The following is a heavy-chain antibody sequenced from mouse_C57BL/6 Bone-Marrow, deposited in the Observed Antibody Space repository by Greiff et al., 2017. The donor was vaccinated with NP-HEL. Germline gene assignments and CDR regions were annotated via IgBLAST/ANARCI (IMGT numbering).Heavy chain of an antibody. J-gene: IGHJ4*01. D-gene: IGHD2-5*01. CDR2: ISDGGSYT. CDR1: GFTFSSYA. Sequence: EVMLVESGGGLVKPGGSLKLSCAASGFTFSSYAMSWVRQTPEKRLEWVATISDGGSYTYYPDNVKGRFTISRDKAKNNPYLQMSHLTSEDTAMYYGARGSYYSNYHGLMDYWGQGTSVTVSS. CDR3: ARGSYYSNYHGLMDY. V-gene: IGHV5-4*03.